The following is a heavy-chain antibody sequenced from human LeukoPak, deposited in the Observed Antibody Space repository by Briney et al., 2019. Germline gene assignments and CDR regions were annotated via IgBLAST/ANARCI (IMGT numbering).Heavy chain of an antibody. Sequence: GGSLRLSCAASRFTFSSYWMHWVRQAPGKGLVWVSRINTDGSSTSHADSVKGRFTISRDNAKNSLYLQMNSLRAEDTAVYYCARGWAAMVTGLSLNWGQGTLVTVSS. CDR2: INTDGSST. D-gene: IGHD5-18*01. J-gene: IGHJ4*02. CDR1: RFTFSSYW. CDR3: ARGWAAMVTGLSLN. V-gene: IGHV3-74*01.